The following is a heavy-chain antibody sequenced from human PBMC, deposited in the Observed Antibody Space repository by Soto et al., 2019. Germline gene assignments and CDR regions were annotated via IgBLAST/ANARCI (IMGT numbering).Heavy chain of an antibody. CDR1: GYSISSGYY. Sequence: SETLSLTCTVSGYSISSGYYWGWIRQPPGKGLEWIGSIYHSGSTYYNPSLKSRVTISVDTSKNQFSLKLSSVTAADTAVYYCARTRGDMIKGAFDIWGQGTMVTVSS. CDR2: IYHSGST. J-gene: IGHJ3*02. V-gene: IGHV4-38-2*02. D-gene: IGHD3-16*01. CDR3: ARTRGDMIKGAFDI.